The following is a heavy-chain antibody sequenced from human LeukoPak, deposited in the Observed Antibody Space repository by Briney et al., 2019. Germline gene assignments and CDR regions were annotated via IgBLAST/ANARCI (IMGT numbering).Heavy chain of an antibody. Sequence: SVRVSCKASGGTFSSYAISWVRQAPGQGLEWMGGIIPIFGTANYAQKFQGRVTITADESASTAYMELSSLRSEDTAVYYCARPLGYCSSTSCYAPFDYWGQGTLVTVSS. CDR2: IIPIFGTA. CDR3: ARPLGYCSSTSCYAPFDY. V-gene: IGHV1-69*13. D-gene: IGHD2-2*01. J-gene: IGHJ4*02. CDR1: GGTFSSYA.